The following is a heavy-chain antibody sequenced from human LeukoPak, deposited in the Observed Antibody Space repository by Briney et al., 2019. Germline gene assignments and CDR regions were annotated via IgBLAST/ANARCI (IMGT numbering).Heavy chain of an antibody. CDR3: ARDRHKYNYDSGGYPPY. V-gene: IGHV3-48*01. CDR2: ISSSSSTI. Sequence: PGGSLRLSCAASGFTFSSYSMSWVRQAPGKGLELVSYISSSSSTIYYADSVKGRFTISRDNAKNSLYLQMNTLRAEDTAVYYCARDRHKYNYDSGGYPPYWGQGTLVTVSS. J-gene: IGHJ4*02. D-gene: IGHD3-22*01. CDR1: GFTFSSYS.